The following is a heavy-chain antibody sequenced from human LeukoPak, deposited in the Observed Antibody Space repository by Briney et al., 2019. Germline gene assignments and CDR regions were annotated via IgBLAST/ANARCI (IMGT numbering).Heavy chain of an antibody. CDR3: ARRQTYFDY. J-gene: IGHJ4*02. Sequence: SETLSLTCTVSGGSISPYFWSWIRQPPGKGLEWIGYIYTDGSTKYNPSLKSRVNISLDTSKNQFSLKLSSVTAADTAVYYCARRQTYFDYWGQGTLVTVSS. V-gene: IGHV4-4*09. CDR1: GGSISPYF. CDR2: IYTDGST.